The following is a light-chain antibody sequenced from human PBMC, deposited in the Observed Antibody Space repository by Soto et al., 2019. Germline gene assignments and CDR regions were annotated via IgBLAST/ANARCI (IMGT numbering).Light chain of an antibody. CDR1: SSDVGRYNF. CDR2: DVS. Sequence: QSALTQSASVSGSPGQSITISCTGTSSDVGRYNFVSWYQQHPGKAPKLMIYDVSNRPSGVSNRFSGSKSDNTASLTISGLQAEDEADYYCSSYTSSSDVVFGGGTKLTVL. J-gene: IGLJ2*01. V-gene: IGLV2-14*01. CDR3: SSYTSSSDVV.